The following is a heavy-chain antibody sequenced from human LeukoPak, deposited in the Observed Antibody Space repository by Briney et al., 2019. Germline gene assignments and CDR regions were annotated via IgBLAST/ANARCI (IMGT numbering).Heavy chain of an antibody. V-gene: IGHV1-69*13. CDR1: GYTFTSYF. J-gene: IGHJ5*01. CDR2: IIPAFGSA. CDR3: AKGGSYTTGWYADS. D-gene: IGHD6-19*01. Sequence: GASVKVSCKASGYTFTSYFMHWVRQAPEQGLEWMGGIIPAFGSADYAEKFRDRITITADETTSTAYMELRSLTSEDTAVYYCAKGGSYTTGWYADSWGQGTQVTASS.